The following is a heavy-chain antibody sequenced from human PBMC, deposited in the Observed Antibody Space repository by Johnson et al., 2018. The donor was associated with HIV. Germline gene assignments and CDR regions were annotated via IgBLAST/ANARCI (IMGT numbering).Heavy chain of an antibody. CDR2: IYSGGST. CDR3: ARGIAAAAMTLHAFDI. D-gene: IGHD6-13*01. Sequence: QVQLVESGGGVVQPGRSLGLSCAASGFSFSSYAMHWVRQAPGKGLEWVAVIYSGGSTYYADSVKGRFTISRDNSKNTLYLQMNSLRAEDTAVYYCARGIAAAAMTLHAFDIWGQGTMVTVSS. V-gene: IGHV3-NL1*01. CDR1: GFSFSSYA. J-gene: IGHJ3*02.